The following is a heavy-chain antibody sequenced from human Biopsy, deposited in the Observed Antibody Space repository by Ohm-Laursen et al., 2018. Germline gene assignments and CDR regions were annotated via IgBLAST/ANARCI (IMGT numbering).Heavy chain of an antibody. Sequence: TQTLTLTCTFSGFSFTTVGMRVTWIRQAPGKALEWLAHIDWAGDTRYSASLKTRLSISKDTFKDQVVLTMTDIDPVDTATYYCARASASQYYGVDVWGQGTSVTVS. CDR1: GFSFTTVGMR. D-gene: IGHD1-26*01. CDR2: IDWAGDT. J-gene: IGHJ6*02. CDR3: ARASASQYYGVDV. V-gene: IGHV2-70*04.